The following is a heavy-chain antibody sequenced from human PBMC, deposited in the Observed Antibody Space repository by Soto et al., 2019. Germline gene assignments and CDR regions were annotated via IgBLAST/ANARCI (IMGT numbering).Heavy chain of an antibody. J-gene: IGHJ4*02. V-gene: IGHV4-31*03. CDR2: SYYSGST. D-gene: IGHD2-21*02. CDR1: GGSFGRGGYF. CDR3: VRDNSRGGDCVFDS. Sequence: QVQLQESGPGLVKPSQTLSLTCTVSGGSFGRGGYFWSWIRQHPGKGLEWIGYSYYSGSTYYNPSLKSRVTISVDTSKNQFSLKLSSVTAADTAVYYCVRDNSRGGDCVFDSWGQGTLVTVSS.